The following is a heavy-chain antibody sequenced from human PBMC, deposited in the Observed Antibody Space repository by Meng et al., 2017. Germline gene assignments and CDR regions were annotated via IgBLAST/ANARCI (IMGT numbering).Heavy chain of an antibody. J-gene: IGHJ4*02. CDR2: IYHSGST. V-gene: IGHV4-4*02. Sequence: QGPLEESGAGRVKPSGTLSLTCAGSGGSISSSNWWSWVRQPPGKGPEWIGEIYHSGSTNYNPSLKSRVTISVDKSKNQFSLKLSSVTAADTAVYYCARVVAATTLFLNYWGQGTLVTVSS. D-gene: IGHD2-15*01. CDR3: ARVVAATTLFLNY. CDR1: GGSISSSNW.